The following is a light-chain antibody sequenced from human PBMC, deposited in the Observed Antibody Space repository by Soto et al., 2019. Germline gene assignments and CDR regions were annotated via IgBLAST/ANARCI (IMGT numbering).Light chain of an antibody. CDR1: QSVSTN. CDR3: QQYDIWPPT. Sequence: EIVMTQSPAILSVSPGERATLSCRASQSVSTNLAWFQQKPGQTPRLLFNGASTRATGIPARFTDSGSGTEFILTISSLQSEDFAVYYCQQYDIWPPTFGQGTKV. V-gene: IGKV3-15*01. CDR2: GAS. J-gene: IGKJ1*01.